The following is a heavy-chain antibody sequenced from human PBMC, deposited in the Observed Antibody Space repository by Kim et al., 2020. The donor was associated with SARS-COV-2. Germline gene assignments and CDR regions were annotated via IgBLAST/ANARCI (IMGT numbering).Heavy chain of an antibody. Sequence: SETLSLTCTVSGGSISSGSYYWSWIRQPAGKGLEWIGRIYTSGSTNYNPSLKSRVTISVDTSKNQFSLKLSSVTAADTAVYYCARELVGATIYGYWGQGTLVTVSS. D-gene: IGHD1-26*01. CDR2: IYTSGST. CDR3: ARELVGATIYGY. J-gene: IGHJ4*02. V-gene: IGHV4-61*02. CDR1: GGSISSGSYY.